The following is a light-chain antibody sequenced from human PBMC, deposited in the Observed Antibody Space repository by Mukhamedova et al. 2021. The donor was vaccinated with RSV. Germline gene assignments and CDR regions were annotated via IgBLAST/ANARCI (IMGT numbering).Light chain of an antibody. V-gene: IGKV1-5*03. CDR1: QSTWAW. CDR3: QQYSSLYS. CDR2: HAS. Sequence: QSTWAWLAWYQQKPGKAPKLLIYHASTLVSGVSSRFSGSGSGTEFTLTISSLQPNDSATYYCQQYSSLYSFGPGTHLEI. J-gene: IGKJ2*03.